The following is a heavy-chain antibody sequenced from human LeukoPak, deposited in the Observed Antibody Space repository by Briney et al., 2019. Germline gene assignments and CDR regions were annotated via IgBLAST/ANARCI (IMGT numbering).Heavy chain of an antibody. CDR1: GFSFSTYN. J-gene: IGHJ6*03. D-gene: IGHD1-26*01. V-gene: IGHV3-21*01. CDR3: ARHPYSGSYGYYYYYYMDV. CDR2: ITSSSSYI. Sequence: GGSLRLSCAASGFSFSTYNMNWVRQAPGKGLEWVSSITSSSSYIYYADSVKGRFTISRDNAKSSLYLQMNSLRDEDTAVYYCARHPYSGSYGYYYYYYMDVWGKGTTVTISS.